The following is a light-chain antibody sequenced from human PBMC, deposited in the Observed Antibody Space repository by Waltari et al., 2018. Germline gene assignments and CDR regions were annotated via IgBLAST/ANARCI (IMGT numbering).Light chain of an antibody. CDR2: DAS. CDR3: QQRSSWPLT. V-gene: IGKV3-11*01. Sequence: EIVLTQSPAPLSLSPGHSATLSCRTSQSVSRFLAWYPQRPGQAPMLLIYDASTSATGIPARFRGSGAVTDFTLTISSLDPDDVAVYYCQQRSSWPLTFGGGTRVQIK. CDR1: QSVSRF. J-gene: IGKJ4*01.